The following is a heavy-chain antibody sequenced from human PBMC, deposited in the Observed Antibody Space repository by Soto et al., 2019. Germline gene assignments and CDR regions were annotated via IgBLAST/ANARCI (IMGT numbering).Heavy chain of an antibody. CDR1: GGSIDTPNW. CDR2: MYPSGSS. V-gene: IGHV4-4*02. CDR3: AREGFDHRTDS. J-gene: IGHJ4*02. Sequence: QVQLQESGPGLVKPSETLSLTCAVSGGSIDTPNWWSWYRRPPGKGLEWIGEMYPSGSSNRNPSLNSRVTISLDTSNNHFSLKLTSLTAADTAIYYCAREGFDHRTDSWGKGIPVTVSS.